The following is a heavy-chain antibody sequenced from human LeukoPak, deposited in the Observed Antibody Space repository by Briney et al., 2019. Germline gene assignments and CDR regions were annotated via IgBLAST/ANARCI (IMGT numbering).Heavy chain of an antibody. CDR1: GFTFSSYA. Sequence: GGSLRLSCAASGFTFSSYAMHWVRQAPGKGLEWVAVISYDGSNKYYADSVKGRFTISRDNSKNTLYLQMNSLRAEDTAVYYCARDRSSSTFDYWGQGTLVTVSS. J-gene: IGHJ4*02. CDR3: ARDRSSSTFDY. CDR2: ISYDGSNK. D-gene: IGHD6-13*01. V-gene: IGHV3-30-3*01.